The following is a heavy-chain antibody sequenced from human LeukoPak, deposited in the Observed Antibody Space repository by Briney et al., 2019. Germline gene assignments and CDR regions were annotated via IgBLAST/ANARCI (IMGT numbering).Heavy chain of an antibody. CDR1: GYTFTGYY. V-gene: IGHV1-2*02. CDR3: ARDRRYYYYMDV. J-gene: IGHJ6*03. Sequence: GASAKVSCKASGYTFTGYYMHWVRQAPGQGLEWMGWINPNSGGTNYAQKLQGRVTMTRDTSISTAYMELSRLRSDDTAVYYCARDRRYYYYMDVWGKGTTVTVSS. CDR2: INPNSGGT.